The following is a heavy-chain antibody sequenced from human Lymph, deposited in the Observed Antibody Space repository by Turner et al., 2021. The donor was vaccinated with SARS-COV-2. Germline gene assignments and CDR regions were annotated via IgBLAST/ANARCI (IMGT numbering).Heavy chain of an antibody. CDR2: INHSGST. V-gene: IGHV4-34*01. CDR3: ARGGVDTAMVRYYYYGMDV. D-gene: IGHD5-18*01. Sequence: QVPLQQWGAGLLKPSETLSITCAVYGGSFSGYYWRWIRQPPGKGLEWIGEINHSGSTNYNPSLKSRVTISGDTSKNQFSLKLSSVTAADTAVYYCARGGVDTAMVRYYYYGMDVWGQGTTVTVSS. CDR1: GGSFSGYY. J-gene: IGHJ6*02.